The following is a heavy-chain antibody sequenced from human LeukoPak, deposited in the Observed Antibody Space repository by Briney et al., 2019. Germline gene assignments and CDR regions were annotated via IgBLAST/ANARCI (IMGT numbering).Heavy chain of an antibody. CDR3: ARAYDFWSGYYNPANYYYYYMDV. V-gene: IGHV3-7*01. J-gene: IGHJ6*03. D-gene: IGHD3-3*01. CDR1: GFTFSSYW. Sequence: PGGSLRLSCAASGFTFSSYWMSWVRQAPGKGLEWVANIKQDGSEKYYVDSVKGRFTISRDNAKNSLYLQMNSLRAEDTAVYYCARAYDFWSGYYNPANYYYYYMDVWGKGTTVTVSS. CDR2: IKQDGSEK.